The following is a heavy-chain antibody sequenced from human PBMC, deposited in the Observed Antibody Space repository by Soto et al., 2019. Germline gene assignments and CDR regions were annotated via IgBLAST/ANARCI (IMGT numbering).Heavy chain of an antibody. J-gene: IGHJ4*02. CDR3: TTRMTANFDY. CDR2: ISDRPTGHT. CDR1: GFTFSHYT. Sequence: GGSLRLSCVASGFTFSHYTLNWVRRAPGKGLEWVSTISDRPTGHTHYAESVRGRFTISRDDSRDTVFLQMDSLRAEDTAVYYCTTRMTANFDYWGQGVLVTVSS. D-gene: IGHD2-21*02. V-gene: IGHV3-23*01.